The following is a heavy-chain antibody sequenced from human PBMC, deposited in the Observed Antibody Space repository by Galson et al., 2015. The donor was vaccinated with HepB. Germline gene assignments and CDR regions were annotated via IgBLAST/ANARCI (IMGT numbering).Heavy chain of an antibody. D-gene: IGHD3-10*01. J-gene: IGHJ4*02. Sequence: SLRLSCAASGFTFSSYAMHWVRQAPGKGLEWVAVISYDGSNKYYADSVKGRFTISRDNSKNTLYLQMNSLRAEDTAVYYCARDLISLYGSGSAALDYWGQGTLVTVSS. CDR2: ISYDGSNK. V-gene: IGHV3-30-3*01. CDR3: ARDLISLYGSGSAALDY. CDR1: GFTFSSYA.